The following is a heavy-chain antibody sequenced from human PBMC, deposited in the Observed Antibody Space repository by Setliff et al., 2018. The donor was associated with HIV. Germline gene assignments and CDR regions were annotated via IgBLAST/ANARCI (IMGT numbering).Heavy chain of an antibody. D-gene: IGHD3-3*01. CDR3: ARDRRSIFGVDTKNWFDP. V-gene: IGHV4-38-2*02. CDR1: GYSVSSGYY. CDR2: IYYSGST. J-gene: IGHJ5*02. Sequence: SETLSLTCAVSGYSVSSGYYWGWIRQPPGKGLEWIASIYYSGSTYYAPSLKSRVTIAVETSKNQVSLKLTSVTAADTAVYYCARDRRSIFGVDTKNWFDPWGQGTLVTVSS.